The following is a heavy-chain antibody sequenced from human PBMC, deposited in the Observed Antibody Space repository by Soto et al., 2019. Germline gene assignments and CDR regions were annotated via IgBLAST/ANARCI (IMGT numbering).Heavy chain of an antibody. Sequence: NPSETLFLTCAVSGGSISSGGYSWSWIRQPPGKGLEWIGYIYHSGSTYYNPSLKSRVTISVDWSKNQFSLKLSSVTAADTAVYYCARVPDRWGQGTLVTVSS. CDR2: IYHSGST. J-gene: IGHJ5*02. V-gene: IGHV4-30-2*01. D-gene: IGHD2-2*01. CDR1: GGSISSGGYS. CDR3: ARVPDR.